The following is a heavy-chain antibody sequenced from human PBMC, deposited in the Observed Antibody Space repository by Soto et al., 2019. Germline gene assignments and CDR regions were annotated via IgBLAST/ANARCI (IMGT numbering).Heavy chain of an antibody. CDR3: ARHQSNDSGGDTFDH. Sequence: SVKVSCKASGGTFSSYAIHWVRQAPGQGLEWLGKIIPSYDRTNYAQKFQGRVTVTADTYTTTAYMELSSLRSDDTAVYYCARHQSNDSGGDTFDHWGQGTLVTVSS. D-gene: IGHD2-21*02. V-gene: IGHV1-69*04. CDR1: GGTFSSYA. CDR2: IIPSYDRT. J-gene: IGHJ4*02.